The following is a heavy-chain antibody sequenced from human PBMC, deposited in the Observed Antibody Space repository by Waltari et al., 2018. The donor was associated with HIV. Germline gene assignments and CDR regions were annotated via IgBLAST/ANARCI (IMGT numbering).Heavy chain of an antibody. D-gene: IGHD6-19*01. CDR2: INHSGST. CDR1: GGSFSGYY. J-gene: IGHJ5*02. CDR3: ARALAVAGRGYWFDP. Sequence: QVQLQQWGAGLLKPSETLSLTCAVYGGSFSGYYWSWIRQPPGKVLEWIGEINHSGSTNYNPSLKSRVTISVDTSKNQFSLKLSSVTAADTAVYYCARALAVAGRGYWFDPWGQGTLVTVSS. V-gene: IGHV4-34*01.